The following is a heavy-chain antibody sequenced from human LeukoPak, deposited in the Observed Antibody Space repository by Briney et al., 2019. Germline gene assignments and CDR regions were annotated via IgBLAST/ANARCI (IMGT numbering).Heavy chain of an antibody. J-gene: IGHJ4*02. CDR1: SYSISSGYY. CDR2: ISRSGST. CDR3: ARDLSNSYGRIDY. D-gene: IGHD5-18*01. V-gene: IGHV4-38-2*02. Sequence: SETLSLTCTVSSYSISSGYYWGWIRQPPGKGLERIGSISRSGSTFYNPSLKSRVTISVDTSKNQFSLKLSSVTPADTAVYYCARDLSNSYGRIDYWGLGTLVTVSS.